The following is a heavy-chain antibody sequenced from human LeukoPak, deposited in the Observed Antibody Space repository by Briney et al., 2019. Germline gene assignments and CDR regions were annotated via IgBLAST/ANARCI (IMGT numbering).Heavy chain of an antibody. CDR3: ARGRFGNPLQLQPRRPFDL. V-gene: IGHV4-34*01. Sequence: GSLRLSCAASGFTFSSYWMSWVRQAPGKGLEWIGEINRSGTTNYNPSLASRVTMSVDTSKSQVSLTLRSVTAADTAIFYCARGRFGNPLQLQPRRPFDLWGQGTAVIVSS. CDR2: INRSGTT. CDR1: GFTFSSYW. J-gene: IGHJ3*01. D-gene: IGHD1-1*01.